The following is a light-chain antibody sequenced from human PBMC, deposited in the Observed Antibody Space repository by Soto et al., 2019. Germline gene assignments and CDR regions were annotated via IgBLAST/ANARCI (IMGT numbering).Light chain of an antibody. J-gene: IGKJ5*01. Sequence: ILAQSACAVSFTIRERPTLYCRASQRVXSNFPACFQQKPGQAPRIRXAHASNRATGSPDRLSGSGSVTDFTLTIGGLDPEDLAVYYCEQYGILPKTFGQGTQLEIK. CDR1: QRVXSNF. CDR3: EQYGILPKT. V-gene: IGKV3-20*01. CDR2: HAS.